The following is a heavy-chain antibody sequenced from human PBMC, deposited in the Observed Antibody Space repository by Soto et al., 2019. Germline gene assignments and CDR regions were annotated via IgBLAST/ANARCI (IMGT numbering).Heavy chain of an antibody. CDR1: GGSISSGDYY. V-gene: IGHV4-30-4*01. Sequence: SETLSLTCTVSGGSISSGDYYWSWIRQPPGKGLEWIGYIYYSGSTYYNPSLKSRVTISVDTSKNQFSLKLSSVTAADTAVYYCASHDYAHYGMDVWGQGTTVTVSS. D-gene: IGHD3-16*01. J-gene: IGHJ6*02. CDR3: ASHDYAHYGMDV. CDR2: IYYSGST.